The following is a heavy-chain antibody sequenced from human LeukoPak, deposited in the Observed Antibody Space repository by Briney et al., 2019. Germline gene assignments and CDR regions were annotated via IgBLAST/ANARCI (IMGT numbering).Heavy chain of an antibody. CDR1: GFTFSGYS. CDR2: ISNDGNTK. Sequence: GGSLRLSCTTSGFTFSGYSIHWVRQAPGKGLEWVSVISNDGNTKYYADSVRGRFTISGDNAANTVYFQVNSLRIEDTAVYYCARERAVNGWTSAHFDNWGQGTLVTVSS. J-gene: IGHJ4*02. D-gene: IGHD6-19*01. CDR3: ARERAVNGWTSAHFDN. V-gene: IGHV3-30*14.